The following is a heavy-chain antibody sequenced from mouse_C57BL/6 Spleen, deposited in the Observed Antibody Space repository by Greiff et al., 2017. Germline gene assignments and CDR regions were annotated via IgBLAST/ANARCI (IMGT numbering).Heavy chain of an antibody. V-gene: IGHV5-17*01. CDR3: ALGDWYFDV. CDR2: ISSGSSTI. D-gene: IGHD4-1*01. Sequence: EVKLVESGGGLVKPGGSLKLSCAASGFTFSDYGMHWVRQAPEKGLAWVAYISSGSSTIYYADTVKGRFTISRDNAKNTLFLQMTSLRSEDTAMYYCALGDWYFDVWGTGTTVTVSS. CDR1: GFTFSDYG. J-gene: IGHJ1*03.